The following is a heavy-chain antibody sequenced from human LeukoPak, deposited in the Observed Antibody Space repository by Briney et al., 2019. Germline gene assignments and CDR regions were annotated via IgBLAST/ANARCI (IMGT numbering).Heavy chain of an antibody. V-gene: IGHV1-69*13. CDR1: GGTFSSYA. Sequence: SVKVSCKASGGTFSSYAISWVRQAPGQGLEWMGGIIPIFGTANYAQKFQGRVTITADESTSTAYMELSSLRSEDTAVYYCARGRYSYGLNLAFDIWGQGTMVTVSS. CDR2: IIPIFGTA. CDR3: ARGRYSYGLNLAFDI. D-gene: IGHD5-18*01. J-gene: IGHJ3*02.